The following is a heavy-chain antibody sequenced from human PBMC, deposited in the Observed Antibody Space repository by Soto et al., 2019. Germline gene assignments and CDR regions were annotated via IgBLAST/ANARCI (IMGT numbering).Heavy chain of an antibody. D-gene: IGHD1-7*01. J-gene: IGHJ6*02. Sequence: GSGPTLVNPTETLTLTCTVSGFSLSNARMGVSWIRQPPGKALEWLAHIFSNDEKSYSTSLKSRLTISKDTSKSQVVLTMTNMDPVDTATYYCARQGGLELGRDYYYYYGMDVWGQGTTVTVSS. V-gene: IGHV2-26*01. CDR3: ARQGGLELGRDYYYYYGMDV. CDR2: IFSNDEK. CDR1: GFSLSNARMG.